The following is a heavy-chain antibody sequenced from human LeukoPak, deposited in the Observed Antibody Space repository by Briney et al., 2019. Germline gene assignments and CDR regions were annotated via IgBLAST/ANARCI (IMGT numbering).Heavy chain of an antibody. Sequence: GWSLRLSCTASGFSFNNDAMTWSRQAPGKGLEWVSIIIASSGSTFYAVSVKGRFTISREKSKNTLDLQMNSLSVEDTAVYYCAKGAYDYVEVAYFDLWGQGALVTVSS. CDR1: GFSFNNDA. J-gene: IGHJ4*02. CDR2: IIASSGST. D-gene: IGHD5-12*01. V-gene: IGHV3-23*01. CDR3: AKGAYDYVEVAYFDL.